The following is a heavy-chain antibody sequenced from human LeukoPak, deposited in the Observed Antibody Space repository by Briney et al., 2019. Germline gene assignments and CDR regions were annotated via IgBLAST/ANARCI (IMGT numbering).Heavy chain of an antibody. D-gene: IGHD3-10*01. V-gene: IGHV1-69*01. CDR2: IIPIFGTA. J-gene: IGHJ4*02. CDR1: EGTFSSDA. Sequence: SVKVSCKASEGTFSSDAISWVRQAPGQGLEWMGGIIPIFGTADYAQKFQGRVTITADESTTTVYMELSSLRSEDTAVYYCARDLANYYGSGSEAGYWGQGTLVTVSS. CDR3: ARDLANYYGSGSEAGY.